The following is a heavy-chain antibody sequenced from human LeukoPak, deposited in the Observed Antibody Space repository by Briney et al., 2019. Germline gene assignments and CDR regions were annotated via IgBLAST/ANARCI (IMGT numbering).Heavy chain of an antibody. Sequence: RASVKVSCKASGYTFTGYYMHWVRQAPGQGLEWMGWINPNSGGTNYAQKFQGRVTMTRDTSISTAYMELSRLRSDDTAVYYCARDRNLGWAGTSGYWGQGTLVTVSS. CDR2: INPNSGGT. CDR3: ARDRNLGWAGTSGY. D-gene: IGHD6-19*01. V-gene: IGHV1-2*02. CDR1: GYTFTGYY. J-gene: IGHJ4*02.